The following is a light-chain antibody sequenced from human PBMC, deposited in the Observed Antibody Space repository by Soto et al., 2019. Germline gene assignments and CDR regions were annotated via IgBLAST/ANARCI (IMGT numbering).Light chain of an antibody. CDR3: CSYAGSYTSYV. V-gene: IGLV2-11*01. J-gene: IGLJ1*01. CDR2: DVS. CDR1: SSDVGGYNY. Sequence: QSVLTQPRSVSGSLGQSVTISCTGTSSDVGGYNYVSWYQQHPGKAPKLMIYDVSKRPSGVPDRFSGSKSGNTASLTISGLQAEDEADYYCCSYAGSYTSYVFGTGTKVTVL.